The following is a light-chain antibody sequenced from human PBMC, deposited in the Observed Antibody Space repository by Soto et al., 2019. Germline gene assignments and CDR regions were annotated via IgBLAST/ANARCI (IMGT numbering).Light chain of an antibody. Sequence: QAVRTQPRSVSGSPGQSGTSSCTGTSSDVGGYNYVSWYQQHPGKAPKLMIYDVSKRPSGVPDRFSGSKSGNTASLTISGLQAEDEADYYCCSYAGSYTYVFGTGTKVTV. CDR3: CSYAGSYTYV. J-gene: IGLJ1*01. CDR1: SSDVGGYNY. V-gene: IGLV2-11*01. CDR2: DVS.